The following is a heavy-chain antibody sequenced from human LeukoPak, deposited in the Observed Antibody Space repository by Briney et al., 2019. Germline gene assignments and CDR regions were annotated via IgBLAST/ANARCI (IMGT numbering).Heavy chain of an antibody. Sequence: SETLSLTCTVSGGSISSYYWSWIRQPAGKGLEWIGRIYTSGSTNYNPSLKSRVTMSVDTSKNQFSLKLSSVTAADTAVCYCARIYHYYDSSGYALFWYFDLWGRGTLVTVSS. J-gene: IGHJ2*01. CDR1: GGSISSYY. CDR2: IYTSGST. D-gene: IGHD3-22*01. V-gene: IGHV4-4*07. CDR3: ARIYHYYDSSGYALFWYFDL.